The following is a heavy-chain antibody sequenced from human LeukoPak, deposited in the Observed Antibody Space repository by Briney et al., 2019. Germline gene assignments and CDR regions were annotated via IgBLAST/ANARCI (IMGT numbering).Heavy chain of an antibody. Sequence: GGSLRLSCAASGFTFTTSSMNWVRQAPGKGLEWVSSISSSSIYIYYADSVKGRFTISRDNAKNSLYLQMNSLRAEDTAVYYCAKEVRSGYYFDSWGQGTLVTVSS. CDR3: AKEVRSGYYFDS. CDR2: ISSSSIYI. CDR1: GFTFTTSS. V-gene: IGHV3-21*04. J-gene: IGHJ4*02. D-gene: IGHD4/OR15-4a*01.